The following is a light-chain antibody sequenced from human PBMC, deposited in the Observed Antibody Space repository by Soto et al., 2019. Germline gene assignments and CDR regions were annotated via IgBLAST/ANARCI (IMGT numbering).Light chain of an antibody. CDR2: AVR. CDR3: FSYTANDNWV. CDR1: NSDVGRYNS. Sequence: QSVLTQPHSVYGSPGQSVTISCTGTNSDVGRYNSVSWYQQLPGKAPKIIISAVRQRPSGVPDRFSGSKSGNTASLTISGLQADDEADYFCFSYTANDNWVFGGGTKLTVL. V-gene: IGLV2-11*01. J-gene: IGLJ3*02.